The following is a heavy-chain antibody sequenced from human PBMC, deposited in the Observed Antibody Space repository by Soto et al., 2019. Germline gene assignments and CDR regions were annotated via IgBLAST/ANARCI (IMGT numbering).Heavy chain of an antibody. CDR1: GDSIGSGRHY. Sequence: QVQLVESGPGLVRPSDTLSLTCDVSGDSIGSGRHYWSWLRQSPEKGLEWIGSISHTGGTIQSPPLGSRLHLSVDTPKNQFSLNLRYVSPSDTAHYYCARNWIASWFYHFAHWGRGIRVTDSS. J-gene: IGHJ4*02. CDR2: ISHTGGT. V-gene: IGHV4-30-4*02. D-gene: IGHD1-1*01. CDR3: ARNWIASWFYHFAH.